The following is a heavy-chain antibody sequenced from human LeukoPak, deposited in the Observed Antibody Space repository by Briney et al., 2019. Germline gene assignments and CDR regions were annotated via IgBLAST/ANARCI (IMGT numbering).Heavy chain of an antibody. CDR1: GYTFTRYY. V-gene: IGHV1-2*02. CDR3: ARDYYGSGSYDY. J-gene: IGHJ4*02. D-gene: IGHD3-10*01. Sequence: ASVKVSCKASGYTFTRYYMHWVRQAPGQGGEGMGWINPNSGGTNYAQKFQGRVTMTRDTSISTAYMELSRLRSDDTAVYYCARDYYGSGSYDYWGQGTLVTVSS. CDR2: INPNSGGT.